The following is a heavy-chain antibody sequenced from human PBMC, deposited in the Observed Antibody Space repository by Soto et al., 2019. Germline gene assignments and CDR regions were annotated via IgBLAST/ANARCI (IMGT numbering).Heavy chain of an antibody. V-gene: IGHV4-59*08. CDR2: IYYSGIT. CDR1: GASISSHY. CDR3: ARHEGVASAGTFRWYFDL. J-gene: IGHJ2*01. D-gene: IGHD1-1*01. Sequence: QVQLQESGPGLVKPSETLSLTCTVSGASISSHYWSWIRQPPGKGLEWIGCIYYSGITNYNPSLKSRVTISVDTSKNQFSLKLSSVTAADTAAYYCARHEGVASAGTFRWYFDLWGRGTLVTVSS.